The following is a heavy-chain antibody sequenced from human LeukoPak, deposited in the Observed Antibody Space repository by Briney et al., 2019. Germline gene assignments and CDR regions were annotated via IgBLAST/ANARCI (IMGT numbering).Heavy chain of an antibody. Sequence: PSETLSLTCTVSGYSISSGYYWGWIRQPPGKGLEWIGSIYHSGSTYYNPSPKSRVTISVDTSKNQFSLKLSSVTAADTAVYYCAREGTYYDILTGYLPAAYFDYWGQGTLVTVSS. V-gene: IGHV4-38-2*02. D-gene: IGHD3-9*01. CDR3: AREGTYYDILTGYLPAAYFDY. CDR2: IYHSGST. J-gene: IGHJ4*02. CDR1: GYSISSGYY.